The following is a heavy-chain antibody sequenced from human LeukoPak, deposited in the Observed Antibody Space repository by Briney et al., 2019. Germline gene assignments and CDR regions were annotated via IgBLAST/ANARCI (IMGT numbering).Heavy chain of an antibody. CDR1: GYSFTSYW. D-gene: IGHD2-2*01. CDR3: ARQRIVVVPAASYYYYYYMDV. J-gene: IGHJ6*03. CDR2: IYPGDSDT. V-gene: IGHV5-51*01. Sequence: GESLKIPCQGSGYSFTSYWIGWVRQMPGKGLEWMGIIYPGDSDTRYSPSFQGQVTISADKSISTAYLQWSSLKASDTAMYYWARQRIVVVPAASYYYYYYMDVWGKGTTVTVSS.